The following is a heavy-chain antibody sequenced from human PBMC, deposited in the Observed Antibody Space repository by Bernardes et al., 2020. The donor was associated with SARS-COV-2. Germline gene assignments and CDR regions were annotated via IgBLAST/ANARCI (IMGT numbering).Heavy chain of an antibody. CDR1: GDSVSSNSAA. V-gene: IGHV6-1*01. CDR3: AREKSSGLYEVSPIDH. J-gene: IGHJ4*02. CDR2: TYYRSKWYN. Sequence: SQTLSLTCVISGDSVSSNSAAWNWIRQSPSRGLEWLGRTYYRSKWYNGYAVSVKSRITINPDTSKNQFSLQLNSVTSEDTAVYYCAREKSSGLYEVSPIDHWGQGTLVTVSS. D-gene: IGHD6-19*01.